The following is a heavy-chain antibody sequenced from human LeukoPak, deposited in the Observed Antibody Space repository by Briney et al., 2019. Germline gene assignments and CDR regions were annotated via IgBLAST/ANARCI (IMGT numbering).Heavy chain of an antibody. D-gene: IGHD3-22*01. Sequence: ASVKVSCKASGYTFTGYYMHWVRQAPGQGLEWMGWINPNSGGTNYAQKFQGRVTMTRDTSISTAYMELSRLRSDGTAVYYCARVRRGYYYDSSGLGYWGQGTLVTVSS. CDR3: ARVRRGYYYDSSGLGY. CDR1: GYTFTGYY. V-gene: IGHV1-2*02. J-gene: IGHJ4*02. CDR2: INPNSGGT.